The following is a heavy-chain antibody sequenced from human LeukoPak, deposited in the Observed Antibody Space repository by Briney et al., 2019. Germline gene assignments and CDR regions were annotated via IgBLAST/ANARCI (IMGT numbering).Heavy chain of an antibody. CDR1: GGSISSYY. Sequence: SETLSLTCTVSGGSISSYYWSWIRQPPGKGLEWIGYIYYSGSTNHNPSLKSRVTISVDTSKNQFSLKLSSVTAADTAVYYCARADLWFGELSFFDYWGQGTLVTVSS. D-gene: IGHD3-10*01. CDR3: ARADLWFGELSFFDY. J-gene: IGHJ4*02. CDR2: IYYSGST. V-gene: IGHV4-59*01.